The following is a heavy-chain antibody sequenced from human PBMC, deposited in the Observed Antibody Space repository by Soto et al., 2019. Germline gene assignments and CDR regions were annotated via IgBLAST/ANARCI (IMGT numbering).Heavy chain of an antibody. J-gene: IGHJ4*02. CDR2: ISGSGGST. Sequence: GGSLRLSCAASGFTFSSYAMSWVRQAPGKGLEWVSAISGSGGSTYYADSVKGRFTISRDNSKNTLYLQMNSLRAEDTAVYYCANLNVFVGWIQQDKKPGYWGQGTLVTVSS. V-gene: IGHV3-23*01. CDR1: GFTFSSYA. CDR3: ANLNVFVGWIQQDKKPGY. D-gene: IGHD5-18*01.